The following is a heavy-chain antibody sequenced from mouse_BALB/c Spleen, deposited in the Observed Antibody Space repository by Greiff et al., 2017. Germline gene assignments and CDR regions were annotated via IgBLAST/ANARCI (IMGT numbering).Heavy chain of an antibody. J-gene: IGHJ2*01. CDR2: ISSGGST. D-gene: IGHD2-4*01. V-gene: IGHV5-6-5*01. CDR3: ARGGDYYYFDY. CDR1: GFTFSSYA. Sequence: EVMLVESGGGLVKPGGSLKLSCAASGFTFSSYAMSWVRQTPEKRLEWVASISSGGSTYYPDSVKGRFTISRDNVRNILYLQMSSLRSEDTAMYYCARGGDYYYFDYWGQGTTLTVSS.